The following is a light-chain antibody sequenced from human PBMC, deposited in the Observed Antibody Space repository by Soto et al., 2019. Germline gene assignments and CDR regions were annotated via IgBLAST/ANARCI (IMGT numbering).Light chain of an antibody. CDR1: QSISSW. J-gene: IGKJ4*01. Sequence: DIQMTQSPSTLSASVGDRVTITCRASQSISSWLAWYQQKPGKAPELLIYQASRLESGVPSRFSGSGSGTEFTLTISRLQADDFATYYCQQYKSYPLTFGGGTKVEIK. V-gene: IGKV1-5*03. CDR2: QAS. CDR3: QQYKSYPLT.